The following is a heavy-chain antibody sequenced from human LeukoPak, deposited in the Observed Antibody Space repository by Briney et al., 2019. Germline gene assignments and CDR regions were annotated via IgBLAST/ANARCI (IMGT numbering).Heavy chain of an antibody. CDR3: ARYCSGGSCYSGLYYYYGMDV. Sequence: GASVKVSCKASGGTFSSYAISWVRQAPGQGLEWMGGIIPIFGTANYAQKFQGRVTITADESTSTAYMELSSLRSEDTAVYYCARYCSGGSCYSGLYYYYGMDVWGQGTTVTVSS. D-gene: IGHD2-15*01. J-gene: IGHJ6*02. CDR1: GGTFSSYA. CDR2: IIPIFGTA. V-gene: IGHV1-69*01.